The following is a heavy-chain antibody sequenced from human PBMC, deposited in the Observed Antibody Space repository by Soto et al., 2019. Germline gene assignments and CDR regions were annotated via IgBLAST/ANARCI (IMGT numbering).Heavy chain of an antibody. CDR1: GFTFSASA. CDR3: TRDTYGIEGATPD. D-gene: IGHD1-26*01. V-gene: IGHV3-73*02. J-gene: IGHJ4*02. CDR2: IRTKATSYAT. Sequence: EVQLVESGGGLVQPGGSLKLSCACSGFTFSASAMHWVRQASGKGLEWVGRIRTKATSYATAYAVSLKGRFTISRDDSKNTEFLQMNSLKTKDTAVYYCTRDTYGIEGATPDWGQGTLFSVSS.